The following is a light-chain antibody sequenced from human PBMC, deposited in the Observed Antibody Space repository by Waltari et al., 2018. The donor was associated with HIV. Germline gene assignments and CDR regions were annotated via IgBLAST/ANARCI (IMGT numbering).Light chain of an antibody. J-gene: IGLJ1*01. V-gene: IGLV2-14*01. CDR2: EVS. CDR1: NTDVGRYNY. Sequence: QSALTQPVSVSGSPGQSIAISCIGTNTDVGRYNYVSWYQHHPGKAHKPIIYEVSNRPSEVSNRFSGSNAGDTAFLTISGLHGEDEADYYCWSYTSSDTFVFGTGTKVTVL. CDR3: WSYTSSDTFV.